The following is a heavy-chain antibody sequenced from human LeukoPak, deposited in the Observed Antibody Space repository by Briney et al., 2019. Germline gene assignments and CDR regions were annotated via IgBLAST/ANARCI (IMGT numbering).Heavy chain of an antibody. CDR2: INHSGST. D-gene: IGHD3-9*01. CDR1: GGSFSGYY. J-gene: IGHJ5*02. Sequence: KPSETLSLTCAVYGGSFSGYYWSWIRQPPGKGLEWIGEINHSGSTNYNPSLKSRVTISVDTSKNQFSLKLSSVTAADTAVYYCARHSVLRYFDWLPRPYNWFDPWGQGTLVTVSS. V-gene: IGHV4-34*01. CDR3: ARHSVLRYFDWLPRPYNWFDP.